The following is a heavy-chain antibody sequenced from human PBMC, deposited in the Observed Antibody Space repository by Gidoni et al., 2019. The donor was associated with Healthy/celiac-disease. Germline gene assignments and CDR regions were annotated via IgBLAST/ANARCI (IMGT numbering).Heavy chain of an antibody. CDR2: INPSGGST. D-gene: IGHD6-19*01. CDR1: GYTFTSYY. V-gene: IGHV1-46*01. Sequence: QVQLVQSGAEVKKPGASVKVSCKASGYTFTSYYIHWVRQAPGQGLEWMGIINPSGGSTSYAQKFQGRVTMTRDTSTSTVYMELSSLRSEDTAVYYCAREISAVAGSRYFDYWGQGTLVTVSS. J-gene: IGHJ4*02. CDR3: AREISAVAGSRYFDY.